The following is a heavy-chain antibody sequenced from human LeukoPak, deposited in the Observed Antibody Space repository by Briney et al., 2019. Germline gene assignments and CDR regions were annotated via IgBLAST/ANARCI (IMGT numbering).Heavy chain of an antibody. Sequence: SETLSLTCTVSGGSISSYYWSWIRQPPGKGLEWIGYIYNSGSTNYNPSLKSRVTISLDTSKNQFSLKLSSVTAADTAVYYCAASPRSGAYYMDVWGKGTTVTVSS. CDR1: GGSISSYY. J-gene: IGHJ6*03. D-gene: IGHD3-10*01. V-gene: IGHV4-59*01. CDR3: AASPRSGAYYMDV. CDR2: IYNSGST.